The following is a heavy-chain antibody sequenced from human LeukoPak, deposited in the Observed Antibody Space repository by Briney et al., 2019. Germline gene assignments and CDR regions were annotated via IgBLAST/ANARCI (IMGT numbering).Heavy chain of an antibody. CDR3: AAYSSSSPDY. V-gene: IGHV3-23*01. CDR2: ITGSGGST. Sequence: GGSLRLSCAASEFTFSSYAMTWVRQAPGKGLEWVSAITGSGGSTYYADSVEGRFTISRDNSKNTLYLQMNSLRAEDTAVYYCAAYSSSSPDYWGQGTLVTVSS. CDR1: EFTFSSYA. D-gene: IGHD6-6*01. J-gene: IGHJ4*02.